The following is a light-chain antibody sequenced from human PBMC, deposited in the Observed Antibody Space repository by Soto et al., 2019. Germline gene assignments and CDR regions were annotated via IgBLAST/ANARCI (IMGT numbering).Light chain of an antibody. V-gene: IGLV2-14*03. CDR1: SSDVGSWGY. Sequence: QSALTQPASVSGSPGQSITISCTGTSSDVGSWGYVSWYQQHPGKAPKVIIYDVSTRPSGVSNRFSGSKSGYTASLTISGLQAEDEADYYCSSYTMSKTGVFGTGTKVTVL. J-gene: IGLJ1*01. CDR2: DVS. CDR3: SSYTMSKTGV.